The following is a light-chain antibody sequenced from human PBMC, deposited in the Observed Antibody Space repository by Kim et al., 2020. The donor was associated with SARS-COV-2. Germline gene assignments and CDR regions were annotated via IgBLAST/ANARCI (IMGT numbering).Light chain of an antibody. V-gene: IGLV1-40*01. CDR1: SSNIVAGKD. Sequence: RGTITCMGSSSNIVAGKDVQWFRHRPETAPSPLTYANGTRPAGVPARFTGSKSGIWGPMAITWHRAEAEADYYCQMYETSMSSVVFGGGTQLTVL. CDR3: QMYETSMSSVV. J-gene: IGLJ3*02. CDR2: ANG.